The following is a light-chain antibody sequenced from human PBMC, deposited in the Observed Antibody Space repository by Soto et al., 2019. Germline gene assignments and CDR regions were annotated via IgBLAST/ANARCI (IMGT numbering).Light chain of an antibody. J-gene: IGKJ2*01. Sequence: EIVLTQSPATLSLSPGERATLSCSASQSVSSSLAWYQQKPGQAPRLLIYDASNRATDIPARFSGSGSGTDFTLTINSLEPEDFAVYYCQQRSNWPRTVGQGTKLEIK. V-gene: IGKV3-11*01. CDR2: DAS. CDR3: QQRSNWPRT. CDR1: QSVSSS.